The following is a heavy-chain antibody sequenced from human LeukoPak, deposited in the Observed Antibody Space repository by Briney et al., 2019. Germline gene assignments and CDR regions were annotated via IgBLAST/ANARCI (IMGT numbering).Heavy chain of an antibody. CDR2: INPNSGGT. D-gene: IGHD2-15*01. V-gene: IGHV1-2*02. Sequence: ASVTVSCKASGYTFTGYYMHWVRQAPGQGLEWMGWINPNSGGTNYAQKFQGRVTMIRHTSISTAYMELSRLRSDDTAVYYCAREPLCSGGSCSDSSHFDYWGQGTLVTVSS. J-gene: IGHJ4*02. CDR3: AREPLCSGGSCSDSSHFDY. CDR1: GYTFTGYY.